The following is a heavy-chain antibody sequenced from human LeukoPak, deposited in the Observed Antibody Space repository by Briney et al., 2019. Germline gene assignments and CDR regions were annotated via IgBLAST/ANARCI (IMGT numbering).Heavy chain of an antibody. V-gene: IGHV3-30*04. CDR3: ARDDALATDGFDS. CDR2: VSYDGNDK. D-gene: IGHD5-24*01. J-gene: IGHJ4*02. Sequence: GRSLRLSCVASGFTFTRYAMHWVRQAPGKGLEWVTAVSYDGNDKYYADSVKGRFTISRDNSKNTVYLQMNSLGAEDTAVYYCARDDALATDGFDSWGQGTLVTVSS. CDR1: GFTFTRYA.